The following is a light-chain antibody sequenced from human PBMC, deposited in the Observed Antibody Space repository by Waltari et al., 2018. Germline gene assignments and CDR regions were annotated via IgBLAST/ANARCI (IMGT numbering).Light chain of an antibody. J-gene: IGKJ4*01. CDR2: GAS. CDR1: QTVRTTY. CDR3: QQYDISPLT. Sequence: EIVLTQSPGTLSLSPGERATLSCRASQTVRTTYLAWYQQKPGKAPPLLIYGASSRATGIPDRFSGSGSGTDFSLTFSSLEPEDFAVYYCQQYDISPLTFGGGTKVEIK. V-gene: IGKV3-20*01.